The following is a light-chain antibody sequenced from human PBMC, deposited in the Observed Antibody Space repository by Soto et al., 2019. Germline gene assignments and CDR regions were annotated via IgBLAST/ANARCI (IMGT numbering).Light chain of an antibody. Sequence: DIQMTQSPSSLSASVGDRVTITCQASQEFGNILNWYQQKPGKAPKLLIFDASNVETGVPSRFSGSGSGTDFTFTIHSLQPEDAATYYCQQYEDLPLTFGGGTKVGIK. J-gene: IGKJ4*01. CDR3: QQYEDLPLT. V-gene: IGKV1-33*01. CDR1: QEFGNI. CDR2: DAS.